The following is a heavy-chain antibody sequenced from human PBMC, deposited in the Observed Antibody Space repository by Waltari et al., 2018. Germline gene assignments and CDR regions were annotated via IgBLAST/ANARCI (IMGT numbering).Heavy chain of an antibody. Sequence: EVQLVESGGGLVKPGGSLRLSCAASGFTFSNAWMSGVRQAPGKGLEWVGRIKRKTEGGTTDYAAPVKGRFSISGDDSKNTLYLQMNSLKIEDTAMYYCTTDRYNTSSQFAYWGQGTLVTVSS. J-gene: IGHJ4*02. D-gene: IGHD6-6*01. CDR2: IKRKTEGGTT. CDR1: GFTFSNAW. CDR3: TTDRYNTSSQFAY. V-gene: IGHV3-15*01.